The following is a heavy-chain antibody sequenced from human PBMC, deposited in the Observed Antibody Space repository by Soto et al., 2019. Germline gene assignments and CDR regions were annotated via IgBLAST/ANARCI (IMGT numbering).Heavy chain of an antibody. CDR1: GFTFSSYA. CDR2: VTGSGGAT. J-gene: IGHJ2*01. V-gene: IGHV3-23*01. Sequence: GFLSLSCAASGFTFSSYAMNWVRQAPGKGLEWVSVVTGSGGATNYADSVKGRFTISRDNSKNTLYLQMNSLRAEDKAVYYCAKTQGYFDLWGRGTLVTVSS. CDR3: AKTQGYFDL.